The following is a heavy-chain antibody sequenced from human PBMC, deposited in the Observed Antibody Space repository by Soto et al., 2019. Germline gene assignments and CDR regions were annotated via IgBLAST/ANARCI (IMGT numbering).Heavy chain of an antibody. D-gene: IGHD1-26*01. Sequence: SQTLSLTCAITGDSVSSNSAGWSWVRQSPSRGLEWLGRTYYRSKWYYEYAVSVRGRITINPDTSKNQYSLQLNSVTPEDTAVYFCARGEQYSGRIFDYWGQGTLVTVSS. J-gene: IGHJ4*01. CDR3: ARGEQYSGRIFDY. CDR1: GDSVSSNSAG. CDR2: TYYRSKWYY. V-gene: IGHV6-1*01.